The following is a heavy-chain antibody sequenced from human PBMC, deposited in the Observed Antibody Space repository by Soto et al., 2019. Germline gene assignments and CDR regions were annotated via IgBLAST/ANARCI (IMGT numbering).Heavy chain of an antibody. V-gene: IGHV4-30-4*01. D-gene: IGHD3-10*01. J-gene: IGHJ4*02. Sequence: SETLSLTCTVSGGSISSGDYYWSWIRQPPGKGLEWIGYIYYSGSTYYNPSLKSRVTISVDTSKNQFSLKLSSVTAADTAVYYCAREGTGFTMVRGVITHAAYYFYYWGQGTLVTVSS. CDR2: IYYSGST. CDR1: GGSISSGDYY. CDR3: AREGTGFTMVRGVITHAAYYFYY.